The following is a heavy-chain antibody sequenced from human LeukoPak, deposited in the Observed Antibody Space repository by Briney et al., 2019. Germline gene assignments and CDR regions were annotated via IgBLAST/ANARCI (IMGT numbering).Heavy chain of an antibody. CDR1: GFTFSRYW. CDR2: IKEDGSEN. Sequence: GGSLRLSYAASGFTFSRYWMTWVRQAPGKGLEWVANIKEDGSENSYVESVKGRFTISRDNAKNSLYLQLNSLRAEDTAVYFCARQRYSDYWGQGTLVTVPS. V-gene: IGHV3-7*01. J-gene: IGHJ4*02. CDR3: ARQRYSDY. D-gene: IGHD1-1*01.